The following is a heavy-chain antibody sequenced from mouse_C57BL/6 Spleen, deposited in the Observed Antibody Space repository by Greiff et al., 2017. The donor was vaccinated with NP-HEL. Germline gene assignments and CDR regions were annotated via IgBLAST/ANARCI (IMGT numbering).Heavy chain of an antibody. J-gene: IGHJ1*03. D-gene: IGHD2-2*01. Sequence: EVQLQQSGPELVKPGASVKISCKASGYSFTGYYMNWVKQSPEKSLEWIGEINPSTGGTTYNQKFKAKATLTVDKSSSTAYMQLKSLTSEDSAVYYCARSNYGYDGYFDVWGTGTTVTVSS. V-gene: IGHV1-42*01. CDR1: GYSFTGYY. CDR3: ARSNYGYDGYFDV. CDR2: INPSTGGT.